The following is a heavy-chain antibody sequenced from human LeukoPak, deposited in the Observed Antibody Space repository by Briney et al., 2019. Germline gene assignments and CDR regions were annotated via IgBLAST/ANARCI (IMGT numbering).Heavy chain of an antibody. Sequence: PSETLSLTCTVSGGSISDYYWTWIRQPPEKGLEWIGYIHSIGGTNYNPSLKSRVTISVDTSKNQFSLKLSSVTAADTAVYYCARGFKRGYSYGYDYYYYMDVWGKGTTVTVSS. V-gene: IGHV4-59*12. CDR2: IHSIGGT. J-gene: IGHJ6*03. D-gene: IGHD5-18*01. CDR1: GGSISDYY. CDR3: ARGFKRGYSYGYDYYYYMDV.